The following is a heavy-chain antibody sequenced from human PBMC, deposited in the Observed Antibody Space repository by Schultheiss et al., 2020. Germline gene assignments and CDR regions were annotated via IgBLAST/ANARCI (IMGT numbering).Heavy chain of an antibody. CDR2: ISGSGGTT. V-gene: IGHV3-23*01. CDR1: GFTFSSYA. D-gene: IGHD3-22*01. CDR3: ARVSVIVVVTPFDY. Sequence: GGSLRISWAASGFTFSSYAMSWVRQAPGKGLEWVSAISGSGGTTDYADFVEGRFTISRDNAKNSLDLQMFSLKAEDTAVYYCARVSVIVVVTPFDYWGQGTLVTVSS. J-gene: IGHJ4*02.